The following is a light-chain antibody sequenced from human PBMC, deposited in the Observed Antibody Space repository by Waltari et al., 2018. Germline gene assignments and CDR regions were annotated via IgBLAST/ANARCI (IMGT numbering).Light chain of an antibody. CDR1: QSIRSW. V-gene: IGKV1-5*03. CDR2: KAS. J-gene: IGKJ3*01. Sequence: DIQMNQSPSTLSASVGDRVTITCRASQSIRSWLAWYQQKPGKAPKLLIYKASSLESGVPSRFSGSGSGTEFTLTISSLQPDDFATYYCQQYNNYPFTFGPGTKVDIK. CDR3: QQYNNYPFT.